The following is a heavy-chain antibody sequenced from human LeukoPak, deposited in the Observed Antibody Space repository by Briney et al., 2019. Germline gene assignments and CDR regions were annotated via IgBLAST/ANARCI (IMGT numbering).Heavy chain of an antibody. V-gene: IGHV4-31*03. D-gene: IGHD3-22*01. Sequence: SQTLSLTCTVSGGSISSGGYYWSWIRQHPGKGLEWIGFIYYSGSTHYNPSLKSRVTISVDTSKNQFSLKLSSVTAADTAVYCCARDASYYEAHYFDYWGQGTLVTVSS. CDR3: ARDASYYEAHYFDY. J-gene: IGHJ4*02. CDR2: IYYSGST. CDR1: GGSISSGGYY.